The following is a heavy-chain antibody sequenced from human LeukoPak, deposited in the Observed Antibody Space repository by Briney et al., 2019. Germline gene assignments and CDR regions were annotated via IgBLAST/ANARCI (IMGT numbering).Heavy chain of an antibody. CDR2: IYHSGST. J-gene: IGHJ4*02. D-gene: IGHD3-10*01. CDR1: GGSISSGGYY. CDR3: ARCYGSGSLLGY. V-gene: IGHV4-31*03. Sequence: SETLSLTCTVSGGSISSGGYYWSWIRQHPGKGLEWIGEIYHSGSTNYNPSLKSRVTISVDKSKNQFSLKLSSVTAADTAVYYCARCYGSGSLLGYWGQGTLVTVSS.